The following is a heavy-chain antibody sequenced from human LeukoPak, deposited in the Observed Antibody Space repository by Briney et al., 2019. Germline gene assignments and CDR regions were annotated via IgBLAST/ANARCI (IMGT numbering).Heavy chain of an antibody. J-gene: IGHJ4*02. D-gene: IGHD2-15*01. CDR1: GYSFTSYW. CDR3: ARHGYCSGGICHLATFDY. CDR2: IDPSDSYT. Sequence: HGESLRISCKGSGYSFTSYWITWVRQMPGKGLEWMGTIDPSDSYTNYSPSFQGHVTISADKSISTAHLQWSSLKASDTAMYFCARHGYCSGGICHLATFDYWGQGALVTVSS. V-gene: IGHV5-10-1*01.